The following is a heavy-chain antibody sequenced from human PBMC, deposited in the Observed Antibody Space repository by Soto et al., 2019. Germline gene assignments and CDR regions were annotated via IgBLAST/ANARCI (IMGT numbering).Heavy chain of an antibody. Sequence: ASVKLSCKASGYTFTGYYMHWVRQAPGQGLEWMGWINPNSGGTNYAQKFQGWVTMTRDTSISTAYMELSRLRSDDTAVYYCARVRGGASSSSDAFDIWGQGTMVTVSS. CDR3: ARVRGGASSSSDAFDI. CDR1: GYTFTGYY. D-gene: IGHD6-6*01. J-gene: IGHJ3*02. CDR2: INPNSGGT. V-gene: IGHV1-2*04.